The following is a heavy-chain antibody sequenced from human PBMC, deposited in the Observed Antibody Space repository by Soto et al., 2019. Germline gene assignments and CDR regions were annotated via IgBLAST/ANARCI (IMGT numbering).Heavy chain of an antibody. CDR2: IYYSGST. V-gene: IGHV4-30-4*01. CDR3: ARDRSSWPYNWFDP. CDR1: GGSISSGDYY. J-gene: IGHJ5*02. D-gene: IGHD6-13*01. Sequence: SETLSLTCTVSGGSISSGDYYWSWIRQPPGKGLEWIGYIYYSGSTYYNPSLKSRVTISVDTSKNQFSLKLSSVTAADTAVYYCARDRSSWPYNWFDPWGQGTLVTVSS.